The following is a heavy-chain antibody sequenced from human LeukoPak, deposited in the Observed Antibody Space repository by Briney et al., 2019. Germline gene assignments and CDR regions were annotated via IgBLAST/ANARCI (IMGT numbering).Heavy chain of an antibody. CDR1: GGSVSSSSYY. J-gene: IGHJ6*03. D-gene: IGHD3-22*01. CDR3: ARHHYGSSGYYSSHFYYYMDV. CDR2: IYYSGST. V-gene: IGHV4-39*01. Sequence: PSETLSLACTVSGGSVSSSSYYWGWIRQPPGKGLEWIGTIYYSGSTYYNPSLKSRVTISVDTSKNQFSLKLSSVTAADTAVYYCARHHYGSSGYYSSHFYYYMDVWGKGTTVTVSS.